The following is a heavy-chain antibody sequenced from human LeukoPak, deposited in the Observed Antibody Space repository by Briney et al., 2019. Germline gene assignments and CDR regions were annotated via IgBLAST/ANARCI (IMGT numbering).Heavy chain of an antibody. Sequence: ETLSLTCTVSGGSISSYYWSWVRQAPGKGLEWVANIKQDGREKYYVDSVKGRFTISRDNAKNSLYLQMNSLRAEDTAVYYCARCRRWMVLTPGGMDVWGQGTTVTVSS. CDR3: ARCRRWMVLTPGGMDV. V-gene: IGHV3-7*01. J-gene: IGHJ6*02. CDR1: GGSISSYY. D-gene: IGHD4/OR15-4a*01. CDR2: IKQDGREK.